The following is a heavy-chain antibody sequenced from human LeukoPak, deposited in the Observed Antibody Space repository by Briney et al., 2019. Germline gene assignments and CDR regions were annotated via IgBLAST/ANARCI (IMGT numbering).Heavy chain of an antibody. CDR2: ISAYNGNT. V-gene: IGHV1-18*01. CDR3: ARDLYYYDSSGYYYEGYYYYGMDV. Sequence: GASVKVSCRASGYTFTSYGISWVRQAPGQGLEWMGWISAYNGNTNYAQKLQGRVTMTTDTSTSTAYMELRSLRSDDTAVYYCARDLYYYDSSGYYYEGYYYYGMDVWGQGTTVTVSS. J-gene: IGHJ6*02. D-gene: IGHD3-22*01. CDR1: GYTFTSYG.